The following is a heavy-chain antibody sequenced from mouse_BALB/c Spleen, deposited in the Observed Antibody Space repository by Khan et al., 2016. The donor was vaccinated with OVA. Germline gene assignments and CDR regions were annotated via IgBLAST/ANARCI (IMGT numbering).Heavy chain of an antibody. CDR3: AGADDSNYSEAMDY. CDR2: IWGDGST. V-gene: IGHV2-6-7*01. J-gene: IGHJ4*01. Sequence: QVQLKESGPGLVAPSQSLSITCTVSGFSLTSYGVNWVRQPPGKGLEWLGMIWGDGSTNYNSALISRLSITKDNSKSQVFLKMNSLQTDDTARYYCAGADDSNYSEAMDYWGQGNSVTVSS. D-gene: IGHD2-12*01. CDR1: GFSLTSYG.